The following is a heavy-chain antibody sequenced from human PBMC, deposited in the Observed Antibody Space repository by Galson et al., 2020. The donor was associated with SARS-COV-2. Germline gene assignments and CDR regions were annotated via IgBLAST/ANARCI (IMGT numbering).Heavy chain of an antibody. V-gene: IGHV3-30*18. CDR3: AKRKELFSLGELNQGLDV. Sequence: GESLRLSCAASGFTFTNYAMHWVSQAPGKGLEWVALISYEGSIKYYADSVKGRFTISRDSSKNTLYLQMNSLSAGDTAVYYCAKRKELFSLGELNQGLDVWGQGTTVTVS. J-gene: IGHJ6*02. D-gene: IGHD3-10*01. CDR2: ISYEGSIK. CDR1: GFTFTNYA.